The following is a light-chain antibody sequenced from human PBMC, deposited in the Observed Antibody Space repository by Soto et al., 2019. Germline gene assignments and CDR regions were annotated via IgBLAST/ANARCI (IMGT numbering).Light chain of an antibody. J-gene: IGKJ4*01. V-gene: IGKV1-12*01. CDR2: DAS. CDR1: QGISSW. CDR3: QQANRFPLT. Sequence: DIQMTQSPSSVSSSVGDRVTITCRASQGISSWLAWYQQKPEKAPKLVIYDASSLKSGVPSRFSGSGSGTDFPPTISSLQHEDSASYYCQQANRFPLTFGGGTKVEI.